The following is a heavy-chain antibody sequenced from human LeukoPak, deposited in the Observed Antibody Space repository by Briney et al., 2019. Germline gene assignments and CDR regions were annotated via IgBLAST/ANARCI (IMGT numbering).Heavy chain of an antibody. Sequence: GGSLRLSCAASGFTFSSYGMSWVRQAPGKGLEWVSAISGSGGSTYYADSVKGRFTISRDNSKNTLYLQMNSLRAEDTAVYYCREVTYCSGGSCYEPDYFDYWGQGTLVTVSS. J-gene: IGHJ4*02. CDR3: REVTYCSGGSCYEPDYFDY. CDR2: ISGSGGST. CDR1: GFTFSSYG. D-gene: IGHD2-15*01. V-gene: IGHV3-23*01.